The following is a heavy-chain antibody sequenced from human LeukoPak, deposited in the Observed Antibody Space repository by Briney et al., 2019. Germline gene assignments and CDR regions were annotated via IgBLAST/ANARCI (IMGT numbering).Heavy chain of an antibody. CDR1: GGTLRSYA. CDR2: IIPVFDTA. Sequence: ASVKVSFKASGGTLRSYAIRGVRQPPGQGLEWVGGIIPVFDTANYAQKFQGRVTITADESTSTAYMELSSLRSEDTAVYYCARESTYDAFDIWGQGTMVTVSS. CDR3: ARESTYDAFDI. J-gene: IGHJ3*02. V-gene: IGHV1-69*13.